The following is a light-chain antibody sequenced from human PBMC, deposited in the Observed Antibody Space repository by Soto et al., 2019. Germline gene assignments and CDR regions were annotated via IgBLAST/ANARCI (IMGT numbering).Light chain of an antibody. CDR2: RNN. CDR3: AAWDDSLSAFYV. J-gene: IGLJ1*01. V-gene: IGLV1-47*01. CDR1: SSNIGSNY. Sequence: QSVLTQPPSASGTPGQRVTISCSGSSSNIGSNYVYWYQQLPGTAPKLLIYRNNQRPSGVPDRFSGSKSGTSASLAISGLRSEEEADYYCAAWDDSLSAFYVFGTGTKVTVL.